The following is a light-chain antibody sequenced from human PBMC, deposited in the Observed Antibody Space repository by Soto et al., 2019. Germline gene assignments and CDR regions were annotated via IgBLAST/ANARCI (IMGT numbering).Light chain of an antibody. CDR2: DAS. V-gene: IGKV1-5*01. Sequence: IQLTQSPSSLSASVGDRVTITCRASQSISSWLAWYQQKPGKAPKLLIYDASSLESGVPSRFSGSGSGTEFTATILCLKPHHFATYSCPQYHCHLYTFGNGTTLEIK. CDR1: QSISSW. J-gene: IGKJ2*01. CDR3: PQYHCHLYT.